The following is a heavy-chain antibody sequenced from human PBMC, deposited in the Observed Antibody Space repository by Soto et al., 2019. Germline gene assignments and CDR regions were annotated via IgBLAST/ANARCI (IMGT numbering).Heavy chain of an antibody. D-gene: IGHD3-3*01. CDR1: GFTFSTYA. V-gene: IGHV3-23*01. CDR3: GKVIAPWLSFGVGH. Sequence: EVQLLESGGGSVQPGGSLRLSCAGSGFTFSTYAMSWVRQAPGKGLEWVSATSGAGDTTYYADSVEGRFTISRDNSKKTLYLQMSTLRAEVRAVYYCGKVIAPWLSFGVGHLGQGTLVTV. J-gene: IGHJ4*02. CDR2: TSGAGDTT.